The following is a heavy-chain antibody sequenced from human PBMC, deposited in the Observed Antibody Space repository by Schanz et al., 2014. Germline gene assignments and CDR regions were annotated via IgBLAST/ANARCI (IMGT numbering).Heavy chain of an antibody. CDR2: ISGGGGTT. D-gene: IGHD1-1*01. CDR3: AKDLDANYFDY. CDR1: GFTFSSYA. V-gene: IGHV3-23*01. J-gene: IGHJ4*02. Sequence: EVQLLESGGGLVQPGGSLRLSCAASGFTFSSYAMSWVRQAPGKGLEWVSAISGGGGTTYYADSVKGRFTISRDNSKNTLYLQMNGLRGEDTAVYYCAKDLDANYFDYWGQGTLVTVSS.